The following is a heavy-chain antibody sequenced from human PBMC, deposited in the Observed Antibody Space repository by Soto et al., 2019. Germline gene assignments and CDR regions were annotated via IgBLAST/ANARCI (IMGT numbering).Heavy chain of an antibody. CDR3: ASINYDFWSGYSVRGRWFDP. J-gene: IGHJ5*02. CDR1: GGSFSGYY. D-gene: IGHD3-3*01. CDR2: INHSGST. V-gene: IGHV4-34*01. Sequence: QVQLQQWGAGLLKPSETLSLTCAVYGGSFSGYYWSWIRQPPGKGLEWIGEINHSGSTNYNPSLKSRVTVSVDTSKNHCSLKLSAVTAADTAVYYCASINYDFWSGYSVRGRWFDPWGQGTLVTVSS.